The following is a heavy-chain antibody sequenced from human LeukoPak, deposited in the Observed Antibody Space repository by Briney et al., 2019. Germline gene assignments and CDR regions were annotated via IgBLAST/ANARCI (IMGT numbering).Heavy chain of an antibody. CDR1: GGSISNSSSY. V-gene: IGHV4-39*07. CDR3: AREMNGVSYGFDY. Sequence: SETLSLTFTVPGGSISNSSSYWGWIRQPPGKGLEWIWSIYYSRSTYYNPSLKSRVTISVDTSKIQFSLKLSSVTAADTAVYYCAREMNGVSYGFDYWGQGTLVTVSS. J-gene: IGHJ4*02. D-gene: IGHD5-18*01. CDR2: IYYSRST.